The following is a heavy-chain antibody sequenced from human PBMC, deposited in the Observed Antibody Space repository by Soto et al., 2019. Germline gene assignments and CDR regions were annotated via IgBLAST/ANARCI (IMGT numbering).Heavy chain of an antibody. Sequence: GGSLRLSCAASGFTFSSYSMNWVRQAPGKGLEWVSYISSSSSTIYYADSVKGRFTISRDNAKNSLYLQMNSLRDEDTAVYYCARDLRYVSVAGTFDFDYWGQGTLVTVSS. D-gene: IGHD6-19*01. V-gene: IGHV3-48*02. CDR2: ISSSSSTI. CDR3: ARDLRYVSVAGTFDFDY. CDR1: GFTFSSYS. J-gene: IGHJ4*02.